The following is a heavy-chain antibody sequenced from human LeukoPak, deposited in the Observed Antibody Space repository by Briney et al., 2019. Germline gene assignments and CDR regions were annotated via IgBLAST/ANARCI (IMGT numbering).Heavy chain of an antibody. J-gene: IGHJ3*02. CDR1: GFTFSSYT. Sequence: GGSLRLSCAASGFTFSSYTMSWVRQAPEKGLQWVSAIDGSGVTTFYADSVRGRFTTSRDNFKKTLYLQMNSLRAEDTAVYYCVRRAAEESNMWYLEIWGQGTLVTVSS. V-gene: IGHV3-23*01. CDR3: VRRAAEESNMWYLEI. D-gene: IGHD2-15*01. CDR2: IDGSGVTT.